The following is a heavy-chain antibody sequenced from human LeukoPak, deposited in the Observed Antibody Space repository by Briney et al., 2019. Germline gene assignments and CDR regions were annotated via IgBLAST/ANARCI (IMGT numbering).Heavy chain of an antibody. CDR1: GYSISSDYY. V-gene: IGHV4-38-2*01. CDR2: IYQSVST. CDR3: ARNKSTVTTSRHDAFDI. J-gene: IGHJ3*02. D-gene: IGHD4-17*01. Sequence: SETLSLTCAVSGYSISSDYYWGWIRQPSGKGLEWIGSIYQSVSTYYNPSLKSRVTISVDTSKNQLSLKLSSVTAADTAVYYCARNKSTVTTSRHDAFDIWGQGTMVTVSS.